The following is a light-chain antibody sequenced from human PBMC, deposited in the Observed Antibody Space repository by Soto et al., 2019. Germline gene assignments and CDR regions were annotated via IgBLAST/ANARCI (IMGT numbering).Light chain of an antibody. V-gene: IGKV1-33*01. CDR1: QDITIY. J-gene: IGKJ5*01. Sequence: DIQMTQSPSSLSASVGDRVTITCQASQDITIYLNWYQQKPGKAPKLLIYDASNLQTGVPSRFSGSGSGTDFTSTISSLQPEDIATYYCQQYDNVFTFGQGTRLEIK. CDR3: QQYDNVFT. CDR2: DAS.